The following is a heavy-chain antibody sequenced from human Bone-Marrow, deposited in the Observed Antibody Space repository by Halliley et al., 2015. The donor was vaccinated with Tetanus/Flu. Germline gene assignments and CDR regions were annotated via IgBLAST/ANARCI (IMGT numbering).Heavy chain of an antibody. CDR3: ARDRGGRVGHGLDV. CDR1: GFIVSNNY. Sequence: SLRLPCAASGFIVSNNYMSWVRQAPGKGLEWVSVIYTGGTTYHADSVKGRFTISRDNSKNTVYLQMKSLRAEDTALYYCARDRGGRVGHGLDVWGQGTTVTVSS. V-gene: IGHV3-53*01. D-gene: IGHD3-16*01. J-gene: IGHJ6*02. CDR2: IYTGGTT.